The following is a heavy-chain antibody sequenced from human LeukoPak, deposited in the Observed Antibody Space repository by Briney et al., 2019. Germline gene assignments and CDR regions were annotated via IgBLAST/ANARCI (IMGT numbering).Heavy chain of an antibody. CDR3: ARGAYYYYYYMDV. V-gene: IGHV1-2*02. J-gene: IGHJ6*03. CDR1: VYTFTGYY. Sequence: GASVKVSCKASVYTFTGYYMHWVRQAPGQGLEWMGWINPNSGGTNYAQKFQGRVTMTRDTSISTAYMELSRLRPDDTAVYYCARGAYYYYYYMDVWGKGTTVTVSS. CDR2: INPNSGGT.